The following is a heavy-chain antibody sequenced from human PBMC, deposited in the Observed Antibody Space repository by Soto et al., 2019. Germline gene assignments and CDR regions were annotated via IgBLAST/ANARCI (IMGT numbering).Heavy chain of an antibody. J-gene: IGHJ4*02. V-gene: IGHV1-2*02. D-gene: IGHD2-8*01. Sequence: GXSVKVSCNASGYAFTCYYMDLVRQAPGQGLEWMGWINPNSGGTNYAQKFQGGVTMTRDTSISTAYMELSRLRSDDTAVYYCARAGVLDYYFDDWGQGTLVTVSS. CDR3: ARAGVLDYYFDD. CDR2: INPNSGGT. CDR1: GYAFTCYY.